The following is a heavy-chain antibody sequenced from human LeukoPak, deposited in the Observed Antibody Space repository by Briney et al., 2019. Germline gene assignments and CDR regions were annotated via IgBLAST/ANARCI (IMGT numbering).Heavy chain of an antibody. CDR2: IYYTGTT. D-gene: IGHD1-1*01. V-gene: IGHV4-39*01. J-gene: IGHJ4*02. CDR1: GDSMSSRSYY. Sequence: PSETLSLTCTVSGDSMSSRSYYWGWIRQPPGKGLEWIGNIYYTGTTYYNPSLKSRVYIAVDTSKNQFSLSLSSVTAADTAVYYCARQRTAGTKVIDYWGQGTLVTVSS. CDR3: ARQRTAGTKVIDY.